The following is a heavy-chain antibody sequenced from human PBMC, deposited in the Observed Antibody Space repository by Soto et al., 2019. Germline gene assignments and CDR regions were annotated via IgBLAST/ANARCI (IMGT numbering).Heavy chain of an antibody. CDR2: ISYDEIDK. D-gene: IGHD3-10*01. V-gene: IGHV3-30*04. J-gene: IGHJ4*02. CDR3: AGRSGSSDY. CDR1: GFTFSNYT. Sequence: PGVSLRLSCAASGFTFSNYTMHWVRQAPGKGLEWVALISYDEIDKYFADAVKGRFTISRDNSKNTLYLQMDSLRAEDTAVYYCAGRSGSSDYWGRGTLVTVSS.